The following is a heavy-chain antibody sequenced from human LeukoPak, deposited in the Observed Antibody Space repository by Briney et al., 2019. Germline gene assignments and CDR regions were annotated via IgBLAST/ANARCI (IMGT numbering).Heavy chain of an antibody. CDR2: INHSGST. V-gene: IGHV4-34*01. Sequence: SETLSLTCAVYGGSFSGYYWSWIRQPPGKGLEWIGEINHSGSTNYNPSLKSRVTISVDTSKNQFSLKLSSVTAADTAVYYCARDGGVVPAAMFGGGSDYWGQGTLVTVSS. D-gene: IGHD2-2*01. CDR1: GGSFSGYY. J-gene: IGHJ4*02. CDR3: ARDGGVVPAAMFGGGSDY.